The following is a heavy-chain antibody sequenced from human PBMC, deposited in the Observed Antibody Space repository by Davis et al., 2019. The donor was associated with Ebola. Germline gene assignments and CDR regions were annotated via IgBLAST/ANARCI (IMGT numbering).Heavy chain of an antibody. Sequence: ASVKVSCKASGYTFTSYGITWVRQAPGQGLEWVGWISAYNGKTNYLQKLQGRVTMTTDTSTSTAYMDLRSLRSDDTAVYYCARKASSAWYGGFDFWGQGTLVTVSS. V-gene: IGHV1-18*01. CDR3: ARKASSAWYGGFDF. D-gene: IGHD6-19*01. CDR2: ISAYNGKT. CDR1: GYTFTSYG. J-gene: IGHJ4*02.